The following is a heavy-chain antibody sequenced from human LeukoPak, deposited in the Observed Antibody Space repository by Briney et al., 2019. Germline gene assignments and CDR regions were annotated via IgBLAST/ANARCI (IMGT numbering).Heavy chain of an antibody. CDR1: GFTFSSYS. J-gene: IGHJ6*03. CDR2: ISSSSSYI. CDR3: ARVSARELSLIWYYYSMGV. V-gene: IGHV3-21*01. D-gene: IGHD3-16*02. Sequence: GGSLRLSCAASGFTFSSYSMSWVRQAPGKGLEWVSSISSSSSYIYYADSVKGRFTISRDNAKNSLYLQMNSLRAEVTAVYYCARVSARELSLIWYYYSMGVWGKGTTVTVSS.